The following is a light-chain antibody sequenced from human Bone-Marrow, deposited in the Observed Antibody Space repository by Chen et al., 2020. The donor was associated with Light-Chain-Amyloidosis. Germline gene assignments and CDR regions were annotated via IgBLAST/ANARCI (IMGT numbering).Light chain of an antibody. CDR2: RDT. J-gene: IGLJ2*01. V-gene: IGLV3-25*03. CDR1: DLPTKY. CDR3: QSADSSGTYEVI. Sequence: SYDLPQPPSVPVYPGQTARITCSGDDLPTKYAYWYQQKPGQAPVLVINRDTERPSGISARFSGSSSGTTATLTISGGQAEDEADYHCQSADSSGTYEVIFGGGTKLTVL.